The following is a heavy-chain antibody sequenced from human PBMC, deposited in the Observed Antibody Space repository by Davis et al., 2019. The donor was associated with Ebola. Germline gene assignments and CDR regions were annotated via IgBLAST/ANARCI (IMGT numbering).Heavy chain of an antibody. CDR3: ARGTKLTGESWFDP. CDR2: ITWNSGRT. CDR1: GFTFADYA. V-gene: IGHV3-9*01. J-gene: IGHJ5*02. Sequence: PGGSLRLSCAASGFTFADYAMHWVRQAPGKGLEWVAGITWNSGRTGYADSVKGRFTISRDNAKKSLYLQMNSLRAEDTAVYYCARGTKLTGESWFDPWGQGTLVTVSS. D-gene: IGHD7-27*01.